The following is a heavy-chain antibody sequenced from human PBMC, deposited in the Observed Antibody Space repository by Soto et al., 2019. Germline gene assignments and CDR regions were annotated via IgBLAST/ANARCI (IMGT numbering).Heavy chain of an antibody. CDR1: GFTFSSYA. Sequence: EVQLLESGGGLVQPGGSLRLSCAASGFTFSSYAMRWVRQAPGKGLEWVSAISGSGGSTYYADSVKGRFTISRDNSKNTLYRQMNSLRAEDTAVYYWARRGSRSYYDYWGQGTLVTVSS. J-gene: IGHJ4*02. D-gene: IGHD2-2*01. CDR2: ISGSGGST. V-gene: IGHV3-23*01. CDR3: ARRGSRSYYDY.